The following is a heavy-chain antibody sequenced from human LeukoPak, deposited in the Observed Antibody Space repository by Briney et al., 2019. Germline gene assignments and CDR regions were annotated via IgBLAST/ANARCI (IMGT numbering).Heavy chain of an antibody. V-gene: IGHV4-39*01. Sequence: SETLSLTCTVSGGSLSRGAYYWGWIRQPPGKGPESIGTVYYSGSTYYNPSLKSRVTISIDTSKNQFSLQLTSVTAADTAVYYCARRRDSYYHDTSPYYFLWGQGTLVTVSS. J-gene: IGHJ4*02. D-gene: IGHD3-22*01. CDR2: VYYSGST. CDR3: ARRRDSYYHDTSPYYFL. CDR1: GGSLSRGAYY.